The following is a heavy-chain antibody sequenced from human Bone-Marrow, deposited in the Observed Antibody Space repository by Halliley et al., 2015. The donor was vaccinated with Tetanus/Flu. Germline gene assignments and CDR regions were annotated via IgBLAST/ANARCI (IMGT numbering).Heavy chain of an antibody. CDR2: LYYSGST. CDR3: ARHYRHWLFDY. D-gene: IGHD3-16*02. CDR1: GVSLTSSGYY. J-gene: IGHJ4*02. Sequence: TLSLACTVSGVSLTSSGYYWGWIRQPPGKGLEWIGSLYYSGSTYYNPSLKSRVSISVDTSKNHLSLNLNSVTAADTAVYYCARHYRHWLFDYWGQGTLVTVPP. V-gene: IGHV4-39*01.